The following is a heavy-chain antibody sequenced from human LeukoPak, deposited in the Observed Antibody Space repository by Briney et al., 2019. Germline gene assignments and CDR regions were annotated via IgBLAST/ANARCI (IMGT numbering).Heavy chain of an antibody. CDR2: IYTSGST. CDR3: AREYCSGGSCYSRNWFDP. Sequence: LETLSLTCTVSGGSISYYYWSWIRQPPGKGLEWIGRIYTSGSTNYNPSLKSRVTISVDTSKNQFSLKLSSVTAADTAVYYCAREYCSGGSCYSRNWFDPWGQGTLVTVSS. D-gene: IGHD2-15*01. J-gene: IGHJ5*02. V-gene: IGHV4-4*08. CDR1: GGSISYYY.